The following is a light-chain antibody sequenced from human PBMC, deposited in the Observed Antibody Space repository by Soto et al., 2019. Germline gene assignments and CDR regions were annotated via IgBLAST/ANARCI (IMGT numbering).Light chain of an antibody. CDR1: SSDVGGYNY. V-gene: IGLV2-14*03. CDR2: DVS. CDR3: SSYTSSSTLV. Sequence: QSVLTQPASVSGSPRQSITISCTGTSSDVGGYNYVSWYHHHPARAPKLMIYDVSNRPSGVSNRFSGSKSGNTASLTISGLQAEDEADYYCSSYTSSSTLVFGGGTKLTVL. J-gene: IGLJ2*01.